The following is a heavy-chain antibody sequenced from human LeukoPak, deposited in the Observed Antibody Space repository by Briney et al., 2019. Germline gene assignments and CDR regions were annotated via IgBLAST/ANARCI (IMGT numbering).Heavy chain of an antibody. J-gene: IGHJ4*02. CDR1: RFTFGSYA. V-gene: IGHV3-23*01. Sequence: GGSLRLSCAASRFTFGSYAMSWVRQAPGEGLEWVSAISDSGDSSYYADSVKGRFTISRDNSKNTLYLQMNSLRAEDTAVYYCASILATPSADYWGQGTLVTVSP. D-gene: IGHD3-3*02. CDR3: ASILATPSADY. CDR2: ISDSGDSS.